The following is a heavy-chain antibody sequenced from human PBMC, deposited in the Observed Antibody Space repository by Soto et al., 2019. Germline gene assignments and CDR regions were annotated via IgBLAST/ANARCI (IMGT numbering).Heavy chain of an antibody. CDR1: GGSFSGYY. CDR3: ARGRSGPLPNAFDI. CDR2: INHSGST. J-gene: IGHJ3*02. D-gene: IGHD7-27*01. V-gene: IGHV4-34*01. Sequence: SETLSLTCAVYGGSFSGYYWSWIRQPPGKGLEWIGEINHSGSTNYNPSLKSRVTISVDTSKNQFSLKLSSVTAADTAVYYCARGRSGPLPNAFDIWGQGTMVTVSS.